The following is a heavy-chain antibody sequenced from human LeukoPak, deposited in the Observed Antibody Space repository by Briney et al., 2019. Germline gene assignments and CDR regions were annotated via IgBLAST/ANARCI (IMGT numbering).Heavy chain of an antibody. CDR3: AIEGGGAAPGYWFDP. Sequence: ASVKVSCKASGYTFTDYYIHWVRQAPGQGLEWMGWVNPNSGGTYYAQKFQGRVTMTRDTSIRTAYMELSGLRSDDTAVYYCAIEGGGAAPGYWFDPWGQGTLVTVSS. D-gene: IGHD6-13*01. V-gene: IGHV1-2*02. J-gene: IGHJ5*02. CDR1: GYTFTDYY. CDR2: VNPNSGGT.